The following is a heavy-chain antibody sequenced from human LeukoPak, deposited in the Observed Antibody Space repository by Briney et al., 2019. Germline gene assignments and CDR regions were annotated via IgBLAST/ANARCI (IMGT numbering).Heavy chain of an antibody. CDR1: VFTFSRYA. D-gene: IGHD6-13*01. V-gene: IGHV3-30-3*01. Sequence: GGSLRLSCAASVFTFSRYAMHWVRQAPGKGLEWVAIISYDGSNKDYADSVKGRFTVSRDNSKNTLYLQMNSLRDEDTAVYYCARDPPQQLAYYFDYWGQGTLVTVSS. CDR3: ARDPPQQLAYYFDY. CDR2: ISYDGSNK. J-gene: IGHJ4*02.